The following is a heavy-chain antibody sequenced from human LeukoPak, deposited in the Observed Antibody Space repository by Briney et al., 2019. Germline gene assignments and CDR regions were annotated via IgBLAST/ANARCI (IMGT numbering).Heavy chain of an antibody. J-gene: IGHJ4*02. Sequence: GASVKVSCKASGGTFSSYAISWVRQAPGQGLEWMGRIIPILGIANYAQKFQGRVTITADKSTSTAYMELSSLRSEDTAVYYCAREEAYCGGDCYLPDYWGQGTLVTVSS. V-gene: IGHV1-69*04. CDR2: IIPILGIA. CDR3: AREEAYCGGDCYLPDY. D-gene: IGHD2-21*02. CDR1: GGTFSSYA.